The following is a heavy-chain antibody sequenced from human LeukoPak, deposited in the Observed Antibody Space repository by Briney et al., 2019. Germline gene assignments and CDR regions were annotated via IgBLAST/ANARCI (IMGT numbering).Heavy chain of an antibody. CDR3: AGEGRRGRNLDSTPNWFDP. D-gene: IGHD6-13*01. CDR2: INHSGST. J-gene: IGHJ5*02. V-gene: IGHV4-34*01. CDR1: GGSFSGYY. Sequence: SQTLSLTCAVSGGSFSGYYWSWIRHPPGKGLEWIGEINHSGSTNYSPSLKSRVTISVDTSKNQFSLRLSAVTAADTAVYYCAGEGRRGRNLDSTPNWFDPWGQGTLVTVSS.